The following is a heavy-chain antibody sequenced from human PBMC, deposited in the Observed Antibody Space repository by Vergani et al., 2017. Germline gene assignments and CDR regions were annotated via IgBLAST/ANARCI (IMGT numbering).Heavy chain of an antibody. CDR1: GLDFSSYI. Sequence: DVHLAESGGGFFQPWGSLRLSCSASGLDFSSYIMYWVRQAPGKGLEWVSFVSPGTKSQSYAESVKGRFTISRDSAKNSLYLQMDSLRAEDTAVYYCAREYSSTSGRAFDFWGQGTKVTVSS. CDR3: AREYSSTSGRAFDF. V-gene: IGHV3-48*01. CDR2: VSPGTKSQ. D-gene: IGHD2-2*01. J-gene: IGHJ3*01.